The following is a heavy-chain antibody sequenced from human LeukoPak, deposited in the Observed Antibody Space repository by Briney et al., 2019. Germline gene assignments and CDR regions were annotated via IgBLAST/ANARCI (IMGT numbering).Heavy chain of an antibody. CDR2: IYSGGST. J-gene: IGHJ4*02. V-gene: IGHV3-66*01. Sequence: GGSLRLSCAASGLTVSSTYMSWVRQTPGKGLEWVSVIYSGGSTYYADSVKGRFTISRDNSKNTLYFQMNSVRAEDTTVYYCARDLLEWYFDYWGQGTLVTVSS. CDR3: ARDLLEWYFDY. CDR1: GLTVSSTY. D-gene: IGHD3-3*01.